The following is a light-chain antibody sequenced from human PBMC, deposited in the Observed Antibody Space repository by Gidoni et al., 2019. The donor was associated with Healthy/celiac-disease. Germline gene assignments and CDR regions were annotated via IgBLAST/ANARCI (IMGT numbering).Light chain of an antibody. CDR3: MQGIHWPVT. J-gene: IGKJ1*01. CDR2: QVS. V-gene: IGKV2-30*01. CDR1: QSLVYSDGNTY. Sequence: DVVMTQSPLSLPVTLGQPASISCRSSQSLVYSDGNTYLNWFQQRPGQSPRRLIYQVSNRASGVPDRFSGIGSGTDFTLKISRVEAEDVGVYYCMQGIHWPVTFGQGTKVEIK.